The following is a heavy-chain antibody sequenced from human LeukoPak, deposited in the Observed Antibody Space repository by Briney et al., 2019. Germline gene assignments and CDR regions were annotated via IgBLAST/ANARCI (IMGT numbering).Heavy chain of an antibody. V-gene: IGHV1-24*01. CDR3: AKAEAVAAYFDY. Sequence: ASVKVSCKVSGYTLTELSMHWVRQAPGKGLEWMGGFDPEDGETIYAQKFQGRVTMTEGTSTDTAYMELSSLRSEDTAVYYCAKAEAVAAYFDYWGQGTLVTVSS. J-gene: IGHJ4*02. CDR2: FDPEDGET. CDR1: GYTLTELS. D-gene: IGHD6-19*01.